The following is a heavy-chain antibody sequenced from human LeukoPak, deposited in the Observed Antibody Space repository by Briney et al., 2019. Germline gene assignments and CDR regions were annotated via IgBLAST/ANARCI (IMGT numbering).Heavy chain of an antibody. J-gene: IGHJ4*02. CDR2: INPNSGGT. CDR1: GYTFTGYY. Sequence: ASVKVSCKASGYTFTGYYLHWVRQAPGQGLEWMGWINPNSGGTSYAQKFQGRVTMTRDTSISTAYMELSSLRSDDTAVYYCAREKYSGGYLLDSWGQGTLVTVSS. V-gene: IGHV1-2*02. D-gene: IGHD1-26*01. CDR3: AREKYSGGYLLDS.